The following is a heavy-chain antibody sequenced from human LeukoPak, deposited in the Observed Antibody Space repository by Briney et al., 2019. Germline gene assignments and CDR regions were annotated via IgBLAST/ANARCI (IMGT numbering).Heavy chain of an antibody. CDR1: GFTFDDYA. V-gene: IGHV3-9*03. J-gene: IGHJ4*02. CDR3: AKASYGYLYYFDY. CDR2: ISWNSGSI. D-gene: IGHD5-18*01. Sequence: PGRSLRLSCAASGFTFDDYAMHWVRQAPGKGLEWVSGISWNSGSIGYADSVKGRFTISRDNAKNSLYLQMNSLRAGDMALYYCAKASYGYLYYFDYWGQGTLVTVSS.